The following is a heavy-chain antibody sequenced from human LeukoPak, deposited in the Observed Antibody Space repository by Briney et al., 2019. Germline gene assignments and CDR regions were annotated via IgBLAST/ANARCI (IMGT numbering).Heavy chain of an antibody. J-gene: IGHJ4*02. V-gene: IGHV3-48*03. CDR2: ISGSGSTI. CDR3: ARVPESYFDY. Sequence: GGSLRLSCAASGFTFSSYEMNWVRQAPGKGLEWVSYISGSGSTIYYADSVKGRFTISRDNAKNSLYLQMNSLRAEDTAVYYCARVPESYFDYWGQGTLVTVSS. CDR1: GFTFSSYE.